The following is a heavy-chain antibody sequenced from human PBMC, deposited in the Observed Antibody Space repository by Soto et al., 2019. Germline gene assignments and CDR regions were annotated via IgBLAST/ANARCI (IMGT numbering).Heavy chain of an antibody. J-gene: IGHJ5*02. CDR3: ARRYGDYGGWFDP. Sequence: SETLSLTCTVSGGSISSSSYCRGWIRQPPGKGLEWIGSIYYSGSTYYNPSLKSRVTISVDTSKNQFSLKLSSVTAADTAVYYCARRYGDYGGWFDPWGQGTLVTVSS. V-gene: IGHV4-39*01. D-gene: IGHD4-17*01. CDR1: GGSISSSSYC. CDR2: IYYSGST.